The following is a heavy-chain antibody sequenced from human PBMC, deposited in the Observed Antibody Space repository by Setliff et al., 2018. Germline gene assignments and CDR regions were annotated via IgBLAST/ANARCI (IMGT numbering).Heavy chain of an antibody. CDR1: GYSISSGYY. CDR2: IYHSGST. CDR3: ARVSRSYGLPLDY. V-gene: IGHV4-38-2*01. J-gene: IGHJ4*02. Sequence: PSETLSLTCAVSGYSISSGYYWGWIRQPPGKGLEWIGSIYHSGSTYYNPSLKSRVTISVDTSKNQFSLKLSSVTAADTAVYYCARVSRSYGLPLDYWGQGTLVTVS. D-gene: IGHD5-18*01.